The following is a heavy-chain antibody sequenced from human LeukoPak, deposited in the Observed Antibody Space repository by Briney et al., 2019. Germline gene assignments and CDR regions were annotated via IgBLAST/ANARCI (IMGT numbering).Heavy chain of an antibody. CDR2: INTNTGNP. D-gene: IGHD5-18*01. CDR1: GYTFTTYV. V-gene: IGHV7-4-1*02. Sequence: ASVKVSCKASGYTFTTYVMSWVRQAPGQGLEWMGWINTNTGNPTYAQGFTGRFVFSLDTSVSTAYLQISDLKAEDTAVYYCARDVGIQLWSYFQHWGQGTLVTVSS. J-gene: IGHJ1*01. CDR3: ARDVGIQLWSYFQH.